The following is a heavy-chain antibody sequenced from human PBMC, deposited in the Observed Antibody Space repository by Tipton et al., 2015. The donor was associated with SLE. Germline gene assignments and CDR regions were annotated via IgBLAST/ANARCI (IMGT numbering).Heavy chain of an antibody. J-gene: IGHJ4*02. CDR3: AVDYSNYAYLDY. Sequence: TLSLTCTVSGGSISSHYWSWIRQPPGKGLAWIGSIYYSGSTYYNPSLKSRVTISVDTSKNQFSLKLSSVTAADTAVYYCAVDYSNYAYLDYWGQGTLVTVSS. V-gene: IGHV4-39*07. CDR2: IYYSGST. D-gene: IGHD4-11*01. CDR1: GGSISSHY.